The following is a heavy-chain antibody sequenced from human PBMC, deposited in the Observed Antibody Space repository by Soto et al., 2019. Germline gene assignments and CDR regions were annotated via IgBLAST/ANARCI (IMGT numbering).Heavy chain of an antibody. Sequence: QVQLVQSGAEVKKPGASVKVSCKASGYTFTSYAMHWVRQAPGQRLEWMGWINAGNGNTKYSQKFQGSVTITRDTSASTAYMGLSSLRSEDTAVYYCARGPGGPDGPGDYWGQGTLVTVSS. CDR1: GYTFTSYA. V-gene: IGHV1-3*01. CDR3: ARGPGGPDGPGDY. D-gene: IGHD2-15*01. CDR2: INAGNGNT. J-gene: IGHJ4*02.